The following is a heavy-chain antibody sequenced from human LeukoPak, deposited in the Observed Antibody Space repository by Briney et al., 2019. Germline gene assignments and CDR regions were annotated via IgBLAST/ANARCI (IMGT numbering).Heavy chain of an antibody. D-gene: IGHD2-2*01. CDR2: ISAYNGNT. Sequence: ASVKVSCKASGYTFTSYGINWVRQAPGQGLEWMGWISAYNGNTNYAQKLQGRVTMTTDTSTSTAYMELRSLRSDDTAVYYCARRPSPSALQYCSSTSCYPHYDYWGQGTLVTVSS. V-gene: IGHV1-18*01. CDR1: GYTFTSYG. CDR3: ARRPSPSALQYCSSTSCYPHYDY. J-gene: IGHJ4*02.